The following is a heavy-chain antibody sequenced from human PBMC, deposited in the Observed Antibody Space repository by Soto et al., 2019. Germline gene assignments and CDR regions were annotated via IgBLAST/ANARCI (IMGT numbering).Heavy chain of an antibody. D-gene: IGHD3-10*01. CDR1: GFTFSSYS. Sequence: GGSLRLSCAASGFTFSSYSMNWVRQAPGKGLEWVSYISSSSSTIYYADSVKGRFTISRDNAKNSLYLQMNSLRDEDTAVYYCARDLVTMVRGVITKLGMDVWGQGTTVTVSS. V-gene: IGHV3-48*02. J-gene: IGHJ6*02. CDR3: ARDLVTMVRGVITKLGMDV. CDR2: ISSSSSTI.